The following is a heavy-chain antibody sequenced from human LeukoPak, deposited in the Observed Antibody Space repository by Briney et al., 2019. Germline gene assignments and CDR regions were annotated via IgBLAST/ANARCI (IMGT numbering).Heavy chain of an antibody. CDR1: GFTFSSYG. J-gene: IGHJ2*01. D-gene: IGHD3-16*01. CDR2: IRYDGSNK. CDR3: ARVPRGVRPWYFDL. Sequence: GGSLRLSCAASGFTFSSYGMHWVRQAPGKGLEWVAFIRYDGSNKYYADSVKGRFTISRDNSKNTLYLQMNSLRAEDTAVYYCARVPRGVRPWYFDLWGRGTLVTVSS. V-gene: IGHV3-30*02.